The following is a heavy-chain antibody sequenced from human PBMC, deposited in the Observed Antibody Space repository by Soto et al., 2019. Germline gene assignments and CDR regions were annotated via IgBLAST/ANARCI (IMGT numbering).Heavy chain of an antibody. CDR1: GGSISSSSYY. CDR3: ARHKLLGDIVLMVYAMGWFDP. V-gene: IGHV4-39*01. CDR2: IYYSGST. J-gene: IGHJ5*02. D-gene: IGHD2-8*01. Sequence: SETLSLTCTVSGGSISSSSYYWGWIRQPPGKGLEWIGSIYYSGSTYYNPSLKSRVTISVDTSKNQFSLKLSSVTAADTAVYYCARHKLLGDIVLMVYAMGWFDPWGQGTLVTVSS.